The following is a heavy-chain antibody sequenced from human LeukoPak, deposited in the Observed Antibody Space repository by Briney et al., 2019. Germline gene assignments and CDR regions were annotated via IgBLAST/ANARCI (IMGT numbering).Heavy chain of an antibody. D-gene: IGHD5-18*01. CDR3: AKGALSGYSYGHFDY. CDR1: GFTFSSYA. J-gene: IGHJ4*02. V-gene: IGHV3-23*01. CDR2: ISGSGGST. Sequence: AGGSLRLSCAASGFTFSSYAMSWVRQAPGKGLEWVSAISGSGGSTYYADSVKGRFTISRDNSKNTLYLQMNSLRAEDTAVYYCAKGALSGYSYGHFDYWGQGTLVTVSS.